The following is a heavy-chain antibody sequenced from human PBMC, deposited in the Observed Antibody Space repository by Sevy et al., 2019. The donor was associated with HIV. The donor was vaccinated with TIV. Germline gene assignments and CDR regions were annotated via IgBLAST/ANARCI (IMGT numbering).Heavy chain of an antibody. V-gene: IGHV3-15*07. CDR1: GFDFPNAW. J-gene: IGHJ4*02. CDR3: STDDLISY. CDR2: IKSITDGGAA. D-gene: IGHD3-3*02. Sequence: GGSLRLSCTASGFDFPNAWMNWIRQVPGKGLERVGHIKSITDGGAADYAAPVKGRFTISRHDSKNTLYLQMNSLKAEDTAVYYCSTDDLISYWGRGTLVTVSS.